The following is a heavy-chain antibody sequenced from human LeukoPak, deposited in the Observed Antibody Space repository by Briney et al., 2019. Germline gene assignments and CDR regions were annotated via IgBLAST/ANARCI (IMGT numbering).Heavy chain of an antibody. D-gene: IGHD2-2*01. CDR2: IIPIFGTA. CDR1: GGTFSSYA. V-gene: IGHV1-69*13. Sequence: SVKVSCKASGGTFSSYAISWVRQAPGQGLEWMEGIIPIFGTANYAQKFQGRVTITADESTSTAYMELSSLRSEDTAVYYCARDRGGYCSSTSCPRSFDPWGQGTLVTVSS. J-gene: IGHJ5*02. CDR3: ARDRGGYCSSTSCPRSFDP.